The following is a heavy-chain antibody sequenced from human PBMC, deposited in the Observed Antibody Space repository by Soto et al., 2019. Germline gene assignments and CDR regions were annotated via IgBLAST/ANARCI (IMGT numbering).Heavy chain of an antibody. J-gene: IGHJ4*02. Sequence: ASVKVSCKASGYTFTSYDINWVRQATGQGLEWVGWMNPNSGNTGYAQKFQGRVTMTRNTSISTAYMELSSLRSEDTAVYYCARGRPGYCSSTSCYGGLYYFDYWGQGTLVTVSS. CDR3: ARGRPGYCSSTSCYGGLYYFDY. CDR2: MNPNSGNT. CDR1: GYTFTSYD. D-gene: IGHD2-2*03. V-gene: IGHV1-8*01.